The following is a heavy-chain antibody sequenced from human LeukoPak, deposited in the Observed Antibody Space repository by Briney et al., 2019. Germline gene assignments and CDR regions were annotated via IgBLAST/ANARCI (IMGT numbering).Heavy chain of an antibody. CDR2: ISGSGGST. J-gene: IGHJ4*02. V-gene: IGHV3-23*01. CDR3: AKVAYGSGSPPDY. D-gene: IGHD3-10*01. Sequence: GGTLRLSCAASGFTFSSYAMNWVRQAPGKGLEWVSAISGSGGSTYYADSVKGRFTISRDNSKNTLYLQMNSLRAEDTAVYYCAKVAYGSGSPPDYWGQGTLVTVSS. CDR1: GFTFSSYA.